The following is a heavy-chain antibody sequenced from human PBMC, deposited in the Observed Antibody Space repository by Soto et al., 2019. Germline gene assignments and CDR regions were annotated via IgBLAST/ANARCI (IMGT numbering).Heavy chain of an antibody. CDR2: IYHSGST. D-gene: IGHD3-16*01. V-gene: IGHV4-30-2*01. CDR3: ARGPPFH. CDR1: GGSIDGRN. Sequence: SETLSLTCTVSGGSIDGRNWAWIRQPPGKGLEWIGYIYHSGSTSYNPSLKSRVTISVDRSKNQFSLKLSSVTAADTAVYYCARGPPFHWGQGTLVTVSS. J-gene: IGHJ4*02.